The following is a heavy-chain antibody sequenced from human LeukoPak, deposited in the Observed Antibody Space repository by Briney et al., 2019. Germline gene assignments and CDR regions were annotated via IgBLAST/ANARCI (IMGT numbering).Heavy chain of an antibody. CDR2: VSSDGTT. Sequence: SETLSLTCSVSGDSVTSYYWSWIRQPPGKGLEWIGYVSSDGTTNYTPSLRSRVIMSVDTAKNHISPSLTSLTAADTAIYYCARLDCTGDGCYNHWGQGTLVTVSS. D-gene: IGHD2-8*02. CDR1: GDSVTSYY. V-gene: IGHV4-59*08. CDR3: ARLDCTGDGCYNH. J-gene: IGHJ4*02.